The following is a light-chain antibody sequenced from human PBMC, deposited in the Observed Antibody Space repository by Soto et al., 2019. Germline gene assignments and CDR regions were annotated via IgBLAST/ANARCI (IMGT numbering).Light chain of an antibody. Sequence: DIQLTQSPSSLSASVGDRVTITCQASQDINRYVNWYQQQLGKAPKLLMFDAATLESGVPSRFSGSGSGTEFTLTISSLQPEDFATYFCQQYDSLPPTFGGGTKVDIQ. CDR3: QQYDSLPPT. CDR2: DAA. CDR1: QDINRY. J-gene: IGKJ4*01. V-gene: IGKV1-33*01.